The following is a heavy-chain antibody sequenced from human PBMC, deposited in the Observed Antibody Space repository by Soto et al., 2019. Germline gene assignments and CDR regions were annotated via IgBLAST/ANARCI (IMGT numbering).Heavy chain of an antibody. D-gene: IGHD3-16*01. CDR3: AKTAGYDYVWGSSGLDP. J-gene: IGHJ5*02. CDR1: GFTVSSYG. Sequence: GGSLRLSCAGSGFTVSSYGMHWVRQAPGKGLEWVAVISYDGSDKYYGDSVKGRFTISRDDYKNTLYLQMNSLRVEDTAIYYCAKTAGYDYVWGSSGLDPWGQGT. V-gene: IGHV3-30*18. CDR2: ISYDGSDK.